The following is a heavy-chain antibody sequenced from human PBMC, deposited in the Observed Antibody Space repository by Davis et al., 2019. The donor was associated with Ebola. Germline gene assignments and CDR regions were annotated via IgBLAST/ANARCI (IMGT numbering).Heavy chain of an antibody. V-gene: IGHV3-33*06. D-gene: IGHD4-17*01. CDR1: GFTFSSYG. CDR2: IWYDGSNK. Sequence: GESLKISCAASGFTFSSYGMHWVRQAPGKGLEWVAVIWYDGSNKYYADSVKGRFTISRDNSKNTLYLQMNSLRAEDTAVYYCANSGYGDYGSRVFDYWGQGTLVTVSS. J-gene: IGHJ4*02. CDR3: ANSGYGDYGSRVFDY.